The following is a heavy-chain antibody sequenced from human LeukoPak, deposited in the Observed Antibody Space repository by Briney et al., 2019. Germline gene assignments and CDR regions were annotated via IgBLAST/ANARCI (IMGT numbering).Heavy chain of an antibody. D-gene: IGHD2-15*01. Sequence: GGSLRLSCAASGFTFSSYGMSWVRQAPGKGLEWVSAISGSGGSTYYADSVKGRFTISRDNSKNMLYLEMNSLSTEDTAVYYCAKVRYCSGVNCYPVDNWGQGTLVTVSS. CDR2: ISGSGGST. V-gene: IGHV3-23*01. CDR3: AKVRYCSGVNCYPVDN. J-gene: IGHJ4*02. CDR1: GFTFSSYG.